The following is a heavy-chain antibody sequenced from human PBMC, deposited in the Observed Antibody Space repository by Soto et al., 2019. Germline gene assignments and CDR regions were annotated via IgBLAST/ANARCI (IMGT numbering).Heavy chain of an antibody. V-gene: IGHV3-20*01. D-gene: IGHD3-10*01. CDR2: INWNGGST. J-gene: IGHJ6*03. Sequence: GGSLRLSCAASGFTFDDYGMSWVRQAPGKGLEWVSGINWNGGSTGYADSVKGRFTISRDNAKNSLYLQMNSLRAADTALYHCARVSKGAVVRGVIPYYMDVWGKGTTVTVSS. CDR1: GFTFDDYG. CDR3: ARVSKGAVVRGVIPYYMDV.